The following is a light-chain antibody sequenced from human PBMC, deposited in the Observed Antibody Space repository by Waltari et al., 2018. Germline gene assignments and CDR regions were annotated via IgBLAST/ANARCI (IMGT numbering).Light chain of an antibody. V-gene: IGKV3-11*01. CDR2: GAS. CDR1: QSVSNY. J-gene: IGKJ4*01. CDR3: QQRSNWPLT. Sequence: SCRASQSVSNYLAWYQQKPGQAPRLRIYGASNRATGIPARFSGSGSGTDFTLTISSLEPEDFAVYYCQQRSNWPLTFGGGTKVEIK.